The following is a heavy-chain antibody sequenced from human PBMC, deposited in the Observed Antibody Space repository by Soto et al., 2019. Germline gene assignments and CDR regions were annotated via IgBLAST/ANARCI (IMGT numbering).Heavy chain of an antibody. Sequence: GSLRLSCVASGFSFRSYGMHWVRQAPGKGLEWVAVIWFDGSQKHYVDSVQGRFTVSRDNSKDTMFLEMNSLRVEDTAVYYCARFYDNTAWPAFWGQGTLVTVSS. CDR3: ARFYDNTAWPAF. J-gene: IGHJ4*02. CDR2: IWFDGSQK. V-gene: IGHV3-33*08. CDR1: GFSFRSYG. D-gene: IGHD3-22*01.